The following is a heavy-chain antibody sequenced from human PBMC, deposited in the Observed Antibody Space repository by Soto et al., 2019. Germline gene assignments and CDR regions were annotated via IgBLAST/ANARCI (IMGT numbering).Heavy chain of an antibody. CDR1: GYTFTSYD. V-gene: IGHV1-8*01. J-gene: IGHJ4*02. CDR3: ARQKYYDFWSGSLYFFDY. Sequence: ASVKVSCKASGYTFTSYDINWVRQATGQGLEWMGWMNPNSGNTGCAQKFQGRVTMTRNTSISTAYMELSSLRSEDTAVYYCARQKYYDFWSGSLYFFDYWGQGTLVTVPQ. D-gene: IGHD3-3*01. CDR2: MNPNSGNT.